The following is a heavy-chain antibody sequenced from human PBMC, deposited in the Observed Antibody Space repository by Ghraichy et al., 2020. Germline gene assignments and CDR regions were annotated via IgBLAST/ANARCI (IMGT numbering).Heavy chain of an antibody. Sequence: GGSLRLSWVACGHMFSPNPMHWARDALGKGLEWVSSISSSTRYIYYADSVKGRFTISRDNAQNSLYPQRNRLRAEDTAVYYCSRGGGAGTPVLYQMDVWGLGTTVTVSS. V-gene: IGHV3-21*01. D-gene: IGHD6-19*01. CDR2: ISSSTRYI. J-gene: IGHJ6*02. CDR1: GHMFSPNP. CDR3: SRGGGAGTPVLYQMDV.